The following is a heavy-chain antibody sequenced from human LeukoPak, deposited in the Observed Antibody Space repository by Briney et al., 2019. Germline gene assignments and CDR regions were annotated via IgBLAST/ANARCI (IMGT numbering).Heavy chain of an antibody. D-gene: IGHD4-11*01. V-gene: IGHV3-48*03. CDR1: GFTFSSFE. CDR2: ISTSGTTI. J-gene: IGHJ6*03. CDR3: ARLDYSNYGAYYYYYMDV. Sequence: PGGPLRLSCAASGFTFSSFEMTWVRQAPGKGLEWLSYISTSGTTIYYAYSVEGRFTISRDNAKNSLYLQMNSLRAEDTAVYYCARLDYSNYGAYYYYYMDVWGKGTTVTVSS.